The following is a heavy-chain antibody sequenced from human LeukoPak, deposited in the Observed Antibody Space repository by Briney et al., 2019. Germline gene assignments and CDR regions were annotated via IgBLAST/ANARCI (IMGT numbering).Heavy chain of an antibody. CDR3: AKSIEGRVGALYYFDY. D-gene: IGHD1-26*01. CDR2: ISGSGGST. J-gene: IGHJ4*02. CDR1: GFTFSTFA. Sequence: GGSLRLSCAASGFTFSTFAMIWVRQAPGKGLEWVSAISGSGGSTYYADSVKGRFTISRDNSKNTLYLQMNSLRAEDTAVYYCAKSIEGRVGALYYFDYWGQGTLVTVSS. V-gene: IGHV3-23*01.